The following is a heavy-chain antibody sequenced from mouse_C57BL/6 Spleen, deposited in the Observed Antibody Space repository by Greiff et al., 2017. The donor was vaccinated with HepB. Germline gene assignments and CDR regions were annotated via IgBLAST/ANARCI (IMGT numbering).Heavy chain of an antibody. J-gene: IGHJ3*01. V-gene: IGHV1-52*01. D-gene: IGHD2-3*01. CDR1: GYTFTSYW. CDR2: IDPSDSET. CDR3: ARSEDGYSAWFAY. Sequence: QVQLQQPGAELVRPGSSVKLSCKASGYTFTSYWMHWVKQRPIQGLEWIGNIDPSDSETHYNQKFKDKATLTVDKSSSTAYMQLSSLTSEDSAVYYCARSEDGYSAWFAYWGQGTLVTVSA.